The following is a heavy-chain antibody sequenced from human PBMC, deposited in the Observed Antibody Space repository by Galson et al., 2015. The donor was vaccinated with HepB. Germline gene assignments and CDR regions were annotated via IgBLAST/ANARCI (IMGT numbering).Heavy chain of an antibody. V-gene: IGHV1-18*04. D-gene: IGHD6-13*01. J-gene: IGHJ4*02. CDR1: GYTVTTYG. Sequence: SVKVSCKASGYTVTTYGFSWVRQAPGQGLEWMGWISAYDGNTKYSRKFQGRVTMTADTSTSTGYMELRSLRSDDTAVYYCARGGHSSSWYVEDYWGQGTLVTVSS. CDR3: ARGGHSSSWYVEDY. CDR2: ISAYDGNT.